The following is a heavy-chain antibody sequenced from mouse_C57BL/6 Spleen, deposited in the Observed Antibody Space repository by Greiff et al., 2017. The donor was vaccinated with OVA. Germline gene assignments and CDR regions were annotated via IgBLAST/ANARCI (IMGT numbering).Heavy chain of an antibody. CDR1: GYSITSGYY. D-gene: IGHD2-4*01. Sequence: VQVVESGPGLVKPSQSLSLTCSVTGYSITSGYYWNWIRQFPGNKLEWMGYISYDGSNNYNPSLKNRISITRDTSKNQFFLKLNSVTTEDTATYYCARRDYDDAMDYWGQGTSVTVSS. V-gene: IGHV3-6*01. J-gene: IGHJ4*01. CDR2: ISYDGSN. CDR3: ARRDYDDAMDY.